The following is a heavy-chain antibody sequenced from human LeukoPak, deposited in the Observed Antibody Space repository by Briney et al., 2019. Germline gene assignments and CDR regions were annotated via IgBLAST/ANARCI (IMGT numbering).Heavy chain of an antibody. J-gene: IGHJ4*02. CDR3: AREQIYCSGGSCYDY. D-gene: IGHD2-15*01. CDR2: ISAYNGNT. Sequence: GASVKVSCKASGYTFTSYGISWARQAPGQGLEWMGWISAYNGNTNYAQKLQGRVTMTTDTSTSTAYMELRSLRSDDTAVYYCAREQIYCSGGSCYDYWGQGTLVTVSS. CDR1: GYTFTSYG. V-gene: IGHV1-18*01.